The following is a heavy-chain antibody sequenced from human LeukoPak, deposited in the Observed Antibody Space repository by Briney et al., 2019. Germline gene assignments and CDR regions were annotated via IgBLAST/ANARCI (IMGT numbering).Heavy chain of an antibody. CDR3: ARAFRGYSYGYGSGYFDL. J-gene: IGHJ2*01. CDR1: VVTFISYW. V-gene: IGHV3-7*01. D-gene: IGHD5-18*01. Sequence: PGGSLRLSCAVSVVTFISYWMSWVCQAPGKGLEWVANIKQEGRVKYYVAALRSRFTISRDNANNSLSLQMNSLRAEDTALYYCARAFRGYSYGYGSGYFDLWGRGTLVTVSS. CDR2: IKQEGRVK.